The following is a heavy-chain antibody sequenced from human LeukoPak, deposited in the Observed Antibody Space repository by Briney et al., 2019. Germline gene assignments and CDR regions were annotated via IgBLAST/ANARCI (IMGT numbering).Heavy chain of an antibody. D-gene: IGHD2-21*02. V-gene: IGHV1-46*01. Sequence: ASVKVSCKASGYTFTSYYMHWVRQAPGQGLEWMGIINPSGGSTSYAQKFQGRVTMTRGTSTSTVYMELSSLRSEDTAVYYCARRIWAYCGGDCYAQFFDPWGQGSLVTVSS. J-gene: IGHJ5*02. CDR1: GYTFTSYY. CDR3: ARRIWAYCGGDCYAQFFDP. CDR2: INPSGGST.